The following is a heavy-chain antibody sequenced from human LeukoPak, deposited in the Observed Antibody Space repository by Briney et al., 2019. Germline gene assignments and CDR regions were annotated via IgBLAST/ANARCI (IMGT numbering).Heavy chain of an antibody. D-gene: IGHD3-9*01. V-gene: IGHV3-48*03. CDR2: ISSSGSTI. Sequence: GGSLRLSCAASGFTFSSYEMNWVRQAPGKGLEWVSYISSSGSTIYYADSVKGRFTISRDNAKTSLYLQMSSLRAEDTAVYYCARKYFDPIDYWGQGTLVSVSS. CDR3: ARKYFDPIDY. J-gene: IGHJ4*02. CDR1: GFTFSSYE.